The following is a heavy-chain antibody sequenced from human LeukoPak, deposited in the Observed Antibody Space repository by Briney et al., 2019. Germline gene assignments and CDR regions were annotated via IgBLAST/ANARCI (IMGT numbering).Heavy chain of an antibody. CDR2: ISSSSSYI. CDR1: GFTFSSYS. Sequence: GGSLRLSCAASGFTFSSYSMNWVRQAPGKGLEWVSSISSSSSYIYYADSVKGRVTISRDNAKNSQYLQMNSLRAEDTAVYYCAREGVSGWYVPRDYGGQGPRVTVSS. V-gene: IGHV3-21*01. J-gene: IGHJ4*02. D-gene: IGHD6-19*01. CDR3: AREGVSGWYVPRDY.